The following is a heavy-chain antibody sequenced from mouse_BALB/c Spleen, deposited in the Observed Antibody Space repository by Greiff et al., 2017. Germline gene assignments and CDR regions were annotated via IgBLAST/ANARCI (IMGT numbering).Heavy chain of an antibody. CDR3: ARRVYGYWYFDV. J-gene: IGHJ1*01. Sequence: QVQLQQPGAELVKPGAPVKLSCKASGYTFTSYWMNWVKQRPGRGLEWIGRIDPSDSETHYNQKFKDKATLTVDKSSSTAYIQLSSLTSEDSAVYYCARRVYGYWYFDVWGAGTTVTVSS. D-gene: IGHD1-1*01. CDR1: GYTFTSYW. V-gene: IGHV1-69*02. CDR2: IDPSDSET.